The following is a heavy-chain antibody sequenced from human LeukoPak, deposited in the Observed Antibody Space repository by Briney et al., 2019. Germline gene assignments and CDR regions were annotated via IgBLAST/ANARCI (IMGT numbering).Heavy chain of an antibody. CDR3: AKDAKIVVVGTAFDV. Sequence: GGSLRLSCAASGFSFSTYGMHWVRQAPGKGLEWVAFIQYDGSNKYYVDSVKGRFTISRDNSKNTLYLQMNSLTAEDTAVYYFAKDAKIVVVGTAFDVWGQGTMVTVSS. CDR1: GFSFSTYG. CDR2: IQYDGSNK. J-gene: IGHJ3*01. D-gene: IGHD3-22*01. V-gene: IGHV3-30*02.